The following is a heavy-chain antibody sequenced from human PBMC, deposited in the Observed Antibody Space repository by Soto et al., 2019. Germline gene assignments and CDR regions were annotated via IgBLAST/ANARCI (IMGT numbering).Heavy chain of an antibody. V-gene: IGHV4-4*02. D-gene: IGHD2-2*01. CDR3: ARVVPAAPYYYYYGMDV. CDR2: IYHSGST. CDR1: GGSISSSNW. J-gene: IGHJ6*02. Sequence: LSLTCAVSGGSISSSNWWSWVRQPPWKGLEWIGEIYHSGSTNYNPSLKSRVTISVDKSKNQFSLKLSSVTAADTAVYYCARVVPAAPYYYYYGMDVWGQGTTVTVSS.